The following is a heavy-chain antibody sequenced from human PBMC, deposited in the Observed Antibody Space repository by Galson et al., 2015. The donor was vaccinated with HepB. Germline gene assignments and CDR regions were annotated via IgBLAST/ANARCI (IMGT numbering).Heavy chain of an antibody. Sequence: ATLSLTYPVAGASISSPYWSWVRQPPEKVLEWIGYMFYSGSTTYNPSLKSRVTISVDTSKNQFSLKLNSVTAADTAVYYCARAEFWSGHYWGQGTLVTVSS. V-gene: IGHV4-59*11. CDR2: MFYSGST. D-gene: IGHD3-3*01. CDR1: GASISSPY. J-gene: IGHJ4*02. CDR3: ARAEFWSGHY.